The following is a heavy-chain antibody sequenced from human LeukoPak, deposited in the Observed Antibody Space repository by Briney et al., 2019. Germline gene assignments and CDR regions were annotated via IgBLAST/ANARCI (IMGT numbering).Heavy chain of an antibody. D-gene: IGHD6-13*01. CDR2: ISGNSGRT. J-gene: IGHJ4*02. Sequence: GGSLRLSCAASGFTFSRYAMSWGRQAPGKGLEWVSSISGNSGRTYYADSVKGRFSISRDNSNNTLYLQMNSLRAEDAAVYYCAKSTSSWERVDYWGQGTLVTVSS. CDR3: AKSTSSWERVDY. CDR1: GFTFSRYA. V-gene: IGHV3-23*01.